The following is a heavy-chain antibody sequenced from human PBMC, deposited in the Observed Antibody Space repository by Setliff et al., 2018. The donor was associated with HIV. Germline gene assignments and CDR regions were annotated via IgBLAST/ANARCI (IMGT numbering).Heavy chain of an antibody. CDR2: INDYGTTT. Sequence: GGSLRLSCAASGFSITTYWMHWVRQVPGKGLVWVSRINDYGTTTNYADSVKGRFTVSRDNSRSTLYLQMNNLRAEDTAVYHCAKSALLWFGTSNWFDSWGQGTLVTVSS. V-gene: IGHV3-74*01. CDR1: GFSITTYW. D-gene: IGHD3-10*01. CDR3: AKSALLWFGTSNWFDS. J-gene: IGHJ5*01.